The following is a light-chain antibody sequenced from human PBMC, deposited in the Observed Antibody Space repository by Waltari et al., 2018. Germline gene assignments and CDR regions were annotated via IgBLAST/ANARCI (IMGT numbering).Light chain of an antibody. CDR2: EVS. CDR3: SSYTSSSTV. CDR1: SSDAGSSNR. J-gene: IGLJ2*01. Sequence: QSALTQPPSVSGSPGQSVTISCTGRSSDAGSSNRVSWYQQPPGTAPKLMIYEVSNRPSGVPDRFSGSKSGNTASLTISGLQAEDEADYYCSSYTSSSTVFGGGTKLTVL. V-gene: IGLV2-18*02.